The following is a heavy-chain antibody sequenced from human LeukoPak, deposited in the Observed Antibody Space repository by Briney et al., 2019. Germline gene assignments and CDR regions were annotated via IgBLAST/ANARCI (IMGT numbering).Heavy chain of an antibody. J-gene: IGHJ3*02. CDR1: GYTFSGYY. D-gene: IGHD2-15*01. V-gene: IGHV1-2*02. CDR2: INPNSGGT. Sequence: ASVKVSCKASGYTFSGYYMHWVRQAPGQGLEWMGWINPNSGGTNYAQKFQGRVTMTRDTSISTAYMELSRLRSDDTAVYYCARAKFPLGYCSGGSCYSVAFDIWGQGTMVTVSS. CDR3: ARAKFPLGYCSGGSCYSVAFDI.